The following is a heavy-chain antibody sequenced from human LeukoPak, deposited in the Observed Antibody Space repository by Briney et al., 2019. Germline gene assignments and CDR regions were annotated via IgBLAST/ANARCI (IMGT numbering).Heavy chain of an antibody. J-gene: IGHJ3*02. Sequence: PGGSLRLSCAASGFTFSSHSMNWVRQAPGKGLEWVSSISSSSSYIYYADSVKGRFTISRDNAKNSLYLQMNSLRAEDTAVYYCAETGFDSSGHDAFDIWGQGTMVTVSS. D-gene: IGHD6-19*01. CDR2: ISSSSSYI. V-gene: IGHV3-21*01. CDR1: GFTFSSHS. CDR3: AETGFDSSGHDAFDI.